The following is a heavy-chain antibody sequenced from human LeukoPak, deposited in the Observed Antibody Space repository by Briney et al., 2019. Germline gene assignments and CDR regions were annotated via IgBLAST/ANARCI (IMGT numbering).Heavy chain of an antibody. CDR1: GYTFTSYG. CDR2: ISAYNGNT. CDR3: ARGSSDSWSGYGDPYYMDV. V-gene: IGHV1-18*01. D-gene: IGHD3-3*01. J-gene: IGHJ6*03. Sequence: GASVKVSFKASGYTFTSYGISWVRQAPGQGLEWMGWISAYNGNTNYAQKLQGRVTMTTDTSTSTAYMELRSLRSDDTAVYYCARGSSDSWSGYGDPYYMDVWGKGTTVTVSS.